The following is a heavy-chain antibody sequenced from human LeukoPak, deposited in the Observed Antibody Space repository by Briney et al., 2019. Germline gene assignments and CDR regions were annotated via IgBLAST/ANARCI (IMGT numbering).Heavy chain of an antibody. J-gene: IGHJ4*02. CDR1: GYTFFGYN. D-gene: IGHD1-26*01. CDR3: ARLPGYSGSYYVRDY. Sequence: ASVKVSCKASGYTFFGYNINWVRQAPGQGLEWMGWISAYNGNTDHAQKSQGRVTMTTDTSTDTAYMELRSLRSDDTAVYYCARLPGYSGSYYVRDYWGQGTLVTVSS. V-gene: IGHV1-18*01. CDR2: ISAYNGNT.